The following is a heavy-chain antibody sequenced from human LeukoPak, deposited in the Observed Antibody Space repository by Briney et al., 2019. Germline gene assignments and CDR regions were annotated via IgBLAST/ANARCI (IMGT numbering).Heavy chain of an antibody. CDR2: IYSGGST. D-gene: IGHD4-17*01. J-gene: IGHJ4*02. Sequence: GGSLRLSCAASGFSVSNNYMSWVRQAPGKGLEWVSVIYSGGSTFYADSVKGRFTISGDDSKNTLYLQMNSLKTEDTAVYYCTKQTLKDDGDSLEQWGQGTLVTVSP. CDR3: TKQTLKDDGDSLEQ. CDR1: GFSVSNNY. V-gene: IGHV3-66*04.